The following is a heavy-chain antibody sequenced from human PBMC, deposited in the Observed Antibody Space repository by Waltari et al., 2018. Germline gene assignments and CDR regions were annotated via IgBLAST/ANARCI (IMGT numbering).Heavy chain of an antibody. CDR3: TRDLYGSGGDYFDP. CDR2: ISSSSSTI. D-gene: IGHD6-19*01. V-gene: IGHV3-48*04. Sequence: EVQLVESGGGLVQPGGSLGLSCAASGFTFSRSSMNWVRPAPGKGLEWVSYISSSSSTIYYADSVKGRFTISRDNAKNSLFLQMNSLRAEDTAVYYCTRDLYGSGGDYFDPWGQGTLVTVSS. CDR1: GFTFSRSS. J-gene: IGHJ4*02.